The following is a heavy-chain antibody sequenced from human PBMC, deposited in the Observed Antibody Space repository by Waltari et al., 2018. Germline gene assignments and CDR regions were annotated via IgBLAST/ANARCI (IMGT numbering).Heavy chain of an antibody. D-gene: IGHD3-3*01. CDR1: VGSISSYY. J-gene: IGHJ4*02. V-gene: IGHV4-4*07. Sequence: QVQLQESGPGLVKPSETLSLTCTVSVGSISSYYWRWIRPPAGKGLEWIGRIYTSGSTNYNPSLKSRVTMSVDTSKNQFSLKLSSVTAADTAVYYCARDGPGWSGYYLYYFDYWGQGTLVTVSS. CDR3: ARDGPGWSGYYLYYFDY. CDR2: IYTSGST.